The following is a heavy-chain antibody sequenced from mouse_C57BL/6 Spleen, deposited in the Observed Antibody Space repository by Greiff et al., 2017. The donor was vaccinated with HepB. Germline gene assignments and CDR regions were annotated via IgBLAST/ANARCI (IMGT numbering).Heavy chain of an antibody. CDR2: IWSGGST. CDR1: GFSLTSYG. CDR3: ARDSSGYGTWFAY. J-gene: IGHJ3*01. D-gene: IGHD3-2*02. Sequence: VQLQQSGPGLVQPSQSLSITCTVSGFSLTSYGVHWVRQSPGKGLEWLGVIWSGGSTDYNAAFISRLSISKDNSKSQVFFKMNSLQADDTAIYYCARDSSGYGTWFAYWGQGTLVTVSA. V-gene: IGHV2-2*01.